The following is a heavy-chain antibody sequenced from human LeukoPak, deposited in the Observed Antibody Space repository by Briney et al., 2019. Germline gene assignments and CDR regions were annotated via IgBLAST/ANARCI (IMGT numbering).Heavy chain of an antibody. CDR2: IYYSGST. CDR3: ARHTFGSHFDY. J-gene: IGHJ4*02. V-gene: IGHV4-59*08. D-gene: IGHD3-16*01. Sequence: SETLSLTCTVSGGSISSYYWSWIRQPPGKGPEWIGYIYYSGSTNYNPSLKSRVTISVDTSKNQFSLKLSSVTAADTAVYYCARHTFGSHFDYWGQGTLVTVSS. CDR1: GGSISSYY.